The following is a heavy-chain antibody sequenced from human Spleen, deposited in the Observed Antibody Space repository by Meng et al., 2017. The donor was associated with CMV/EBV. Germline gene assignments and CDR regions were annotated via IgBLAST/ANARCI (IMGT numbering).Heavy chain of an antibody. J-gene: IGHJ1*01. CDR3: VRSHSGWYGEYFQH. Sequence: AGFTFTDYYMTWVRPAPGNALEWVSSVSSSSSTTSCADSVKGRFTISRDNAKNSVSLEMNNLRADDTAVYYCVRSHSGWYGEYFQHWGQGTLVTVSS. CDR1: GFTFTDYY. D-gene: IGHD6-19*01. V-gene: IGHV3-11*01. CDR2: VSSSSSTT.